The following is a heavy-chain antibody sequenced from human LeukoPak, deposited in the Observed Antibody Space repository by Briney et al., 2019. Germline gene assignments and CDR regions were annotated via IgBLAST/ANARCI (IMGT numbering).Heavy chain of an antibody. CDR1: GFTFDDYA. J-gene: IGHJ4*02. CDR2: ISWNSGSI. D-gene: IGHD6-19*01. CDR3: AKGTRQWLVRFDY. Sequence: GRSLRLSCAASGFTFDDYAMHWVRQAPGKGLEWVSGISWNSGSIGYADSVKGRFTISRDNAKNSLYLQMNSLRAEDTALYYCAKGTRQWLVRFDYRGQGTLVTVSS. V-gene: IGHV3-9*01.